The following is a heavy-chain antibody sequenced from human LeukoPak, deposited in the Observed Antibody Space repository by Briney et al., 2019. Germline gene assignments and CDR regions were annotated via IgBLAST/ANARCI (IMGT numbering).Heavy chain of an antibody. D-gene: IGHD3-22*01. V-gene: IGHV3-7*02. CDR3: ARGTQDTYYYDSSGYYPDY. Sequence: GGSLRLSCAASGFTFSSYWMSWVRQAPGKGLEWVANIKEGGSEKYYVDSVKGRFTISRDNAKNSLYLQMNSLRDEDTAVYYCARGTQDTYYYDSSGYYPDYWGQGTLVTASS. CDR2: IKEGGSEK. J-gene: IGHJ4*02. CDR1: GFTFSSYW.